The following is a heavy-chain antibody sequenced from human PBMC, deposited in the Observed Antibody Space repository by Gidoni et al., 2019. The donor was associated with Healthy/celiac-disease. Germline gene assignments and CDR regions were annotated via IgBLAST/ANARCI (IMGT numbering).Heavy chain of an antibody. CDR2: ISAYNGNT. V-gene: IGHV1-18*01. D-gene: IGHD6-19*01. J-gene: IGHJ4*02. CDR1: GYTFTSYG. CDR3: ARATGYGTYSSGWHFDY. Sequence: QVQLVQSGAEVKKSGASVKVSCKASGYTFTSYGISWVRQAPGKGLEWMGWISAYNGNTNYAQKLQGRVTMTTDTSTSTAYMELRSLRSDDTAVYYCARATGYGTYSSGWHFDYWGQGTLVTVSS.